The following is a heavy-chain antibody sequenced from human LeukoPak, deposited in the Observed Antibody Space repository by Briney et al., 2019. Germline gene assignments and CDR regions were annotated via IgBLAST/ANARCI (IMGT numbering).Heavy chain of an antibody. CDR3: ARGGGYYDSSGYHIDAFDV. CDR2: MNPNSGNK. D-gene: IGHD3-22*01. J-gene: IGHJ3*01. Sequence: GASVKVSCKASGYTFTTHDINWVRQATGQGLEWMGWMNPNSGNKVYAQKFQGRVTMTRSTSIGTAYMELSSLRSEDTAVYYCARGGGYYDSSGYHIDAFDVWGQGTMVTVSS. CDR1: GYTFTTHD. V-gene: IGHV1-8*01.